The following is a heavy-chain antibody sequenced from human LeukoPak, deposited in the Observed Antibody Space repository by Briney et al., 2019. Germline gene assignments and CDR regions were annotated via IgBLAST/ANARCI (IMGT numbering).Heavy chain of an antibody. Sequence: PSETLSLTCTVSGGSISSGVYYWSWIRQHPGKGLEWIGYIYYSGSTYYNPSLKSRVTISVDTSKSQFSLKLSSVTAADTAVYYCARRRVDGYNYAFDYWGRGTLVTVSS. CDR1: GGSISSGVYY. D-gene: IGHD5-24*01. J-gene: IGHJ4*02. CDR2: IYYSGST. V-gene: IGHV4-31*03. CDR3: ARRRVDGYNYAFDY.